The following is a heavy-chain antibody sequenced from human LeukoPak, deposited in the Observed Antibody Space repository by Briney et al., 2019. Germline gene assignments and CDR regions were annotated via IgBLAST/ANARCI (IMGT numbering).Heavy chain of an antibody. CDR3: ARTFSESYYYYGMDV. J-gene: IGHJ6*02. CDR1: GGSISSFY. CDR2: INHSGNT. Sequence: SETLSLTCTVSGGSISSFYWTWIRQTPGKGLEWVGYINHSGNTNHNPSLKSRVTASVDTSKSQFSLKLSSVTAADTAVYYCARTFSESYYYYGMDVWGQGTTVTVSS. V-gene: IGHV4-59*08. D-gene: IGHD1-26*01.